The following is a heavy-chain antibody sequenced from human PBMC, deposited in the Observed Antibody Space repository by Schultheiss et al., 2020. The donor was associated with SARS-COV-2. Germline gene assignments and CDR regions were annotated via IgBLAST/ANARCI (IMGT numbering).Heavy chain of an antibody. D-gene: IGHD3-10*01. CDR1: GGPFSGYY. Sequence: SQTLSLTCAVYGGPFSGYYWSWIHQPPGKGLEWIGEINHRGSTNYNPSLKSRVTISVDTSKNQFSLKLSSVTAADTAVYYCARGYGSGSYYWFDPWGQGTLVTVSS. V-gene: IGHV4-34*01. CDR3: ARGYGSGSYYWFDP. J-gene: IGHJ5*02. CDR2: INHRGST.